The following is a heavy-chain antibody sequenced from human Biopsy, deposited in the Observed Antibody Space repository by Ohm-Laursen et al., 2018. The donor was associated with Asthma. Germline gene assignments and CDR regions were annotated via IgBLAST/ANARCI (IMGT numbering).Heavy chain of an antibody. CDR1: GFTFRSYA. CDR2: GGSYYDGGLK. D-gene: IGHD3-3*01. Sequence: SLRLSCAAFGFTFRSYAMHWVRQAPGEGLEWVAVGGSYYDGGLKYYADSVNGRFTVSRDDSKNTLYLQMNSLRPDDTAVYYCARDVMEWYLPAFDFWGQGTLVTVSS. CDR3: ARDVMEWYLPAFDF. J-gene: IGHJ4*02. V-gene: IGHV3-30-3*01.